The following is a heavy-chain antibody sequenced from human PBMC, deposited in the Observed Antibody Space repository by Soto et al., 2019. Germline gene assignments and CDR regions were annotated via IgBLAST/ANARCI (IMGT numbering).Heavy chain of an antibody. J-gene: IGHJ5*02. CDR1: GGSISPYY. CDR2: IYYRGST. CDR3: ARHGSGSYYNNWFDP. Sequence: SETLSLTCTVSGGSISPYYWSWIRQPPGKGLEWIGSIYYRGSTNYNPSLKSRVTISVDTSKNQFSLKLSSVTAADTAVYYCARHGSGSYYNNWFDPWGQGTLVTVSS. V-gene: IGHV4-59*08. D-gene: IGHD3-10*01.